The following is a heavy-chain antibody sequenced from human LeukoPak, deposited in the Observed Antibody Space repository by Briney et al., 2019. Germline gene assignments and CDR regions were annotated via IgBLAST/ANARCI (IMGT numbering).Heavy chain of an antibody. CDR3: ASSLSGSYYGLDY. J-gene: IGHJ4*02. D-gene: IGHD1-26*01. CDR1: GGSFSGYY. Sequence: SETLSLTCAVYGGSFSGYYWSWIRQPPGKGLEWIGEINHSGSTNYNPSLKGRVTISVDTSKNQFSLKLSSVTAADTAVYYCASSLSGSYYGLDYWGQGTLVTVSS. CDR2: INHSGST. V-gene: IGHV4-34*01.